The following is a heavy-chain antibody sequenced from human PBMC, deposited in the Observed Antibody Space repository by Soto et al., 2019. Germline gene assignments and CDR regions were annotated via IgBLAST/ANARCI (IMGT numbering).Heavy chain of an antibody. CDR2: ISESGGRT. V-gene: IGHV3-23*01. Sequence: PGGALRLSCAASGFTVSGFAMSWVRHARGKGLEWVSGISESGGRTYYADAVKGRFTLSRDNSKNTLYLQMHSLRADDTAVYFCAKIRGSGSYYIFDYGGQGTLVTVSS. CDR1: GFTVSGFA. D-gene: IGHD3-10*01. J-gene: IGHJ4*02. CDR3: AKIRGSGSYYIFDY.